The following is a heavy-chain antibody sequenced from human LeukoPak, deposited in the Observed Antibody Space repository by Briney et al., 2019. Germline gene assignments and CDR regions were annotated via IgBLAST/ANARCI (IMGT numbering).Heavy chain of an antibody. Sequence: ASVKVSCKASGGTFSSYAISWVRQAPGQGLEWMGGIIPIFGTANYARKFQGRVTITTDESTSTAYMELSSLRSEDTAVYYCASFGGGSPLFDPWGQGTLVTVSS. V-gene: IGHV1-69*05. CDR1: GGTFSSYA. J-gene: IGHJ5*02. D-gene: IGHD3-16*01. CDR3: ASFGGGSPLFDP. CDR2: IIPIFGTA.